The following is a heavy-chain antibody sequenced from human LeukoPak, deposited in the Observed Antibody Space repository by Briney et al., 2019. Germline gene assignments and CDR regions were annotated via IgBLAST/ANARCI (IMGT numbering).Heavy chain of an antibody. V-gene: IGHV3-74*01. Sequence: GGSLRLSCAASGFTFSSYWMHWVRQAPGKGLVWVSRINSDGSSTSYADSVKGRFTISRDNAKNSLYLQMNSLRAEDTAVYYCARDNWNYADYYYYYYMDVWGKGTTVTVSS. J-gene: IGHJ6*03. CDR3: ARDNWNYADYYYYYYMDV. CDR2: INSDGSST. CDR1: GFTFSSYW. D-gene: IGHD1-7*01.